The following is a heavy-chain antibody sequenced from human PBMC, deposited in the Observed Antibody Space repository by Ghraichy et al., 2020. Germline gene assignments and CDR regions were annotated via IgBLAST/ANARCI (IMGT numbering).Heavy chain of an antibody. J-gene: IGHJ4*02. CDR2: IDWDDDK. CDR1: GFSLSTSGMC. V-gene: IGHV2-70*11. Sequence: SGPTLVKPTQTLTLTCTFSGFSLSTSGMCVSWIRQPPGKALELLARIDWDDDKYYSTSLKTRLTISKDTSKNQVVLTMTNMDPVDTATYYCARIRRYYYDSSGYYYVLDYWGQGTLVTVSS. CDR3: ARIRRYYYDSSGYYYVLDY. D-gene: IGHD3-22*01.